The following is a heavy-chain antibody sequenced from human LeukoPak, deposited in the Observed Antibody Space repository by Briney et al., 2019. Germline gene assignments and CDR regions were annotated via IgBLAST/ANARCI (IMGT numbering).Heavy chain of an antibody. Sequence: PSETLSLTCTVSGGSISSSSYYWGWIRQPPGEGLEWIGSIYYSGSTYYNPSLKSRVTISVDTSKNQFSLKLSSVTAADTAVYYCATFGGGVVVVAATPSGWGQGTLVTVSS. CDR2: IYYSGST. J-gene: IGHJ4*02. CDR1: GGSISSSSYY. CDR3: ATFGGGVVVVAATPSG. D-gene: IGHD2-15*01. V-gene: IGHV4-39*07.